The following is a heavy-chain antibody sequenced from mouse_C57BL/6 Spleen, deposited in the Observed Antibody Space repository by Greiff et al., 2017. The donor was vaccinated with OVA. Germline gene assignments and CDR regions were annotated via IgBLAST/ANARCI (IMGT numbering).Heavy chain of an antibody. J-gene: IGHJ1*03. CDR3: TRSRDFDD. Sequence: QVQLKQPGAELVKPGASVKLSCKASGYTFTSYWMHWVKQRPGRGLEWIGRIDPNSGGTKYTEKFKSKATLTVDKPSSTAYMQLSSLTSEDAAVYYWTRSRDFDDWGKGTTVTVSS. V-gene: IGHV1-72*01. CDR2: IDPNSGGT. CDR1: GYTFTSYW.